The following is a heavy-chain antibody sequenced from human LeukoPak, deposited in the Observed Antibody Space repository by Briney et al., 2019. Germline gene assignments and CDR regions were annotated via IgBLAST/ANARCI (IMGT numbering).Heavy chain of an antibody. D-gene: IGHD6-13*01. CDR3: ARKASIAAAGTGDDY. CDR2: IIPILGIA. J-gene: IGHJ4*02. V-gene: IGHV1-69*04. Sequence: SVKVSCKASGGTFSSYAISWVRQAPGQGLEWMGRIIPILGIANYAQKFQGRVTITRDTSASTAYMELSSLRSEDTAVYYCARKASIAAAGTGDDYWGQGTLVTASS. CDR1: GGTFSSYA.